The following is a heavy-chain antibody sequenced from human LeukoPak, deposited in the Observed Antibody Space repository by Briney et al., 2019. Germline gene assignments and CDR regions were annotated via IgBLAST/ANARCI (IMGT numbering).Heavy chain of an antibody. CDR3: ARHSITAGTEYAFDI. CDR1: GGSISNYY. J-gene: IGHJ3*02. D-gene: IGHD6-13*01. CDR2: IYYSGST. V-gene: IGHV4-59*08. Sequence: PSETLSLTCTVSGGSISNYYWSWIRQPPGKGLEWIGYIYYSGSTNYNPSLKSRVTISVDTSKNQFSLKLSSVTAADTAVYYCARHSITAGTEYAFDIWGQGTMDTVSS.